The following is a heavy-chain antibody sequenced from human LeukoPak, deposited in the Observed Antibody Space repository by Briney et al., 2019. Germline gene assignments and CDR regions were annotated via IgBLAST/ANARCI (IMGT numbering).Heavy chain of an antibody. CDR1: GFSFSSYW. Sequence: GSLRLSCAASGFSFSSYWIHWVRQAPGKGLVWVSRINSDGISTTYADSVKGRFTISRDNAKNTLYLQMNSLRAEDTAVYYCAKEGYDSSGYFGYWGQGTLVTVSS. CDR2: INSDGIST. D-gene: IGHD3-22*01. V-gene: IGHV3-74*01. CDR3: AKEGYDSSGYFGY. J-gene: IGHJ4*02.